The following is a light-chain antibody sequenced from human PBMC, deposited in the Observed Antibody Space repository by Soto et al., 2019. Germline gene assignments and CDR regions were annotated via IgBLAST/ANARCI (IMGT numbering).Light chain of an antibody. CDR3: QQYYSPLWT. Sequence: DIVMTQSPDSLAVSLGERATVNCNSSQSLFDSSTNKNYLAWYQQKPGQPPKLLIYWASARESGVPDRFSGSGSGTHFTLTINTLQGEDVAVYYCQQYYSPLWTFGQRSKVEVK. CDR1: QSLFDSSTNKNY. J-gene: IGKJ1*01. V-gene: IGKV4-1*01. CDR2: WAS.